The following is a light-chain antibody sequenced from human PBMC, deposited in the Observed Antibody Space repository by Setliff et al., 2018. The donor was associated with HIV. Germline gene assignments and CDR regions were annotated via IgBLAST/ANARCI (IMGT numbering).Light chain of an antibody. CDR3: SSYASSGTLVG. CDR1: NSDIGGYDY. Sequence: QSVLTQPASVSGSPGRSITISCTGTNSDIGGYDYVYWYQQQPGKAPKLMIYEVSGRPSGVSYRFSGSKSGTTASLTISGLQTEDEADYFCSSYASSGTLVGFGTGTKVTVL. CDR2: EVS. J-gene: IGLJ1*01. V-gene: IGLV2-14*01.